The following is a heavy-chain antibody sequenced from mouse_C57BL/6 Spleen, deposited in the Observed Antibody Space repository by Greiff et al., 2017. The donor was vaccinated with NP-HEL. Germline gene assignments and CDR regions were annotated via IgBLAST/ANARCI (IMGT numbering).Heavy chain of an antibody. CDR1: GYTFTDYY. J-gene: IGHJ4*01. Sequence: EVQLQQSGPVLVKPGASVKMSCKASGYTFTDYYMNWVKQSHGKSLEWIGVINPYNGGTSYNQKFKGKATLTVDKSSSTAYMELNSLTSEDSAVYYWAREYYGSSYEYAMDYWGQGTSVTVSS. V-gene: IGHV1-19*01. CDR2: INPYNGGT. CDR3: AREYYGSSYEYAMDY. D-gene: IGHD1-1*01.